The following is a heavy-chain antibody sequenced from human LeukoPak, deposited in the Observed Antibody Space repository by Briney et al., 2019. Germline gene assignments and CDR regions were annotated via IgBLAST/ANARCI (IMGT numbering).Heavy chain of an antibody. CDR3: ASSRGYDVGGYFDY. CDR1: GYTFTTYT. J-gene: IGHJ4*02. CDR2: INAGNDNT. Sequence: GASVKVSCKASGYTFTTYTIHWVREAPGQRLEWMGWINAGNDNTKYSQKFQDRVTITRDTSASTAYMELSSLRSEDTAVYYCASSRGYDVGGYFDYWGQGTLVTVS. V-gene: IGHV1-3*01. D-gene: IGHD5-12*01.